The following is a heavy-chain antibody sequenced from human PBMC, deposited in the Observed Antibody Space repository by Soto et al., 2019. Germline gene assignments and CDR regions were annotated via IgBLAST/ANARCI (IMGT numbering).Heavy chain of an antibody. CDR3: ARDPGIAVAGRYYYYGMDV. Sequence: QVQLQESGPGLVKPSETLSLTCTVSGGSVSSGSYYWSWIRQPPGKGLEWIGYIYYSGSTNYNPSLKSRVTIPVDTSKNQFSLKLSSVTAADTAVYYCARDPGIAVAGRYYYYGMDVWGQGTTVTVSS. V-gene: IGHV4-61*01. CDR2: IYYSGST. D-gene: IGHD6-19*01. CDR1: GGSVSSGSYY. J-gene: IGHJ6*02.